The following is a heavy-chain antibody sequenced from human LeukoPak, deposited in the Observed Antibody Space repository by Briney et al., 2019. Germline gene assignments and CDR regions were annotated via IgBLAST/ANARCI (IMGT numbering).Heavy chain of an antibody. CDR3: ARGRGGDYVPSRFDY. Sequence: RGSLRLSCSASGFAFSGFAMGWVRQAPGKGLEWVSSISGSGGNTYYADSVEGRFTISRDNSKNTLYLQMNSLRAEDTALYYCARGRGGDYVPSRFDYWGQGTLVTVSS. CDR1: GFAFSGFA. V-gene: IGHV3-23*01. J-gene: IGHJ4*02. D-gene: IGHD4-17*01. CDR2: ISGSGGNT.